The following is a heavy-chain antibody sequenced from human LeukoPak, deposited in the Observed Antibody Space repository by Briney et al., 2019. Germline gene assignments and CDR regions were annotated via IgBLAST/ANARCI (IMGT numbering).Heavy chain of an antibody. D-gene: IGHD5-12*01. CDR1: GFTPGDNA. J-gene: IGHJ4*02. Sequence: GRSLRLSCTASGFTPGDNAMSWVRQAPGEGLECGGFIRSKAYGGTTDYAASLKGRCTISRDDTNRIAYLQMKSLETEDAAVYYCTRGGGCRGYESRIFYFYCWGKVTMVTV. V-gene: IGHV3-49*04. CDR2: IRSKAYGGTT. CDR3: TRGGGCRGYESRIFYFYC.